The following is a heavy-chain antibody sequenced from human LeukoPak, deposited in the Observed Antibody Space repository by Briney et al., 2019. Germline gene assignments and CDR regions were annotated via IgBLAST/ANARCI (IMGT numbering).Heavy chain of an antibody. CDR3: AKGSRDSSGWYRDY. CDR2: ISSSGGST. J-gene: IGHJ4*02. D-gene: IGHD6-19*01. CDR1: GFTFSSYA. Sequence: GGSLRLSCAASGFTFSSYAMSWVRQAPGKGLEWVSAISSSGGSTYYADSVKGRFTISRDNSKNTLYLQMNSLRAEDTAVYYCAKGSRDSSGWYRDYWGQGTLVTVSS. V-gene: IGHV3-23*01.